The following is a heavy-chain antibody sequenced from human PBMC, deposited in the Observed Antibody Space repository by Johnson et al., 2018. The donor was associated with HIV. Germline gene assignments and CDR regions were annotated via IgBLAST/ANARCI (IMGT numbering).Heavy chain of an antibody. CDR2: IFSGGST. J-gene: IGHJ3*02. CDR1: GFTVSGNY. Sequence: VQLVESGGGLVQPGGSLRLSCAASGFTVSGNYMTWVRQAPGKGLEWVSVIFSGGSTYYAGFVKGRFTISRDNSKNTLFLQMNSLRAGDTAVYHCAKGRYSSSWYLAGAFDIWGQGTMVTVSS. D-gene: IGHD6-13*01. CDR3: AKGRYSSSWYLAGAFDI. V-gene: IGHV3-66*01.